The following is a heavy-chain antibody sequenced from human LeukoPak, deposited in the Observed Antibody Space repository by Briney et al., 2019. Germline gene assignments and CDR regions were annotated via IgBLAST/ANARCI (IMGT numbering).Heavy chain of an antibody. CDR3: ARDSPVGDYFDC. J-gene: IGHJ4*02. CDR1: GFTFSSYA. V-gene: IGHV3-21*01. D-gene: IGHD4-17*01. CDR2: ISSSSSYI. Sequence: GGSLRLSCAASGFTFSSYAMSWVRQAPGKGLEWVSSISSSSSYIYYADSVKGRFTTSRDNAKNSLYLQMNSLRAEDTAVYYCARDSPVGDYFDCWGQGTLVTVSS.